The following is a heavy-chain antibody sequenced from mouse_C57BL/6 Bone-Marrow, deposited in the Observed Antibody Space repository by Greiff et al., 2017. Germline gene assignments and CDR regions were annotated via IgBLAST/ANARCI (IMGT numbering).Heavy chain of an antibody. CDR2: ISSGSSTI. V-gene: IGHV5-17*01. J-gene: IGHJ1*03. Sequence: EVHLVESGGGLVKPGGSLKLSCAASGFTFSDYGMHWVRQAPEKGLEWVAYISSGSSTIYYADTVKGRFTISRDNAKNTLFLQMTSLRSEDTAMYYCARRGYYYGSSYLDWYFDVWGTGTTVTVSS. CDR3: ARRGYYYGSSYLDWYFDV. CDR1: GFTFSDYG. D-gene: IGHD1-1*01.